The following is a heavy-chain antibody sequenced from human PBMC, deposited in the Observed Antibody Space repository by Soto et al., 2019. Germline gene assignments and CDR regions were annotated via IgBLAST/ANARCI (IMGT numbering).Heavy chain of an antibody. CDR1: GGSISSTHA. D-gene: IGHD1-26*01. Sequence: PSETLSLTCAVSGGSISSTHAWSWVRQPRGVALEWFGEIYHNGITNYNSSLKSRVTVSLDKSKNQLSLVLTSVTAADTAVYYCARDMHAGFTHYFDPWGQGTLVTVSS. CDR3: ARDMHAGFTHYFDP. CDR2: IYHNGIT. J-gene: IGHJ5*02. V-gene: IGHV4-4*02.